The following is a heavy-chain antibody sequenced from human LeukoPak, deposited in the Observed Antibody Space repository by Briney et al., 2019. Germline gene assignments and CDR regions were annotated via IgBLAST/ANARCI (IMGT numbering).Heavy chain of an antibody. J-gene: IGHJ3*02. CDR1: GFTFSGSA. D-gene: IGHD1-26*01. CDR2: IRSKANSYAT. V-gene: IGHV3-73*01. Sequence: GGSLRLSCAASGFTFSGSAIHWVRQASGKGLEWVGRIRSKANSYATAYTASVKGRFTISRGDSKNTAYLQMNSLKTEDTAVYYCTRHHSGSYHDAFDIWGQGTMVTVSS. CDR3: TRHHSGSYHDAFDI.